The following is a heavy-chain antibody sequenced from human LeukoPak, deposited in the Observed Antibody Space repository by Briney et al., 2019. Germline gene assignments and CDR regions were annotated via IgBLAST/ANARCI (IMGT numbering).Heavy chain of an antibody. CDR1: GFTSSSYG. V-gene: IGHV3-33*06. CDR2: IWYDGSNK. J-gene: IGHJ4*02. CDR3: AKEPYSGSPGFDY. D-gene: IGHD1-26*01. Sequence: GGSLRLSCAASGFTSSSYGMHWVRQAPGKGLEWVAVIWYDGSNKYYADSVKGRFTISRDNSKNTLYLQMNSLRAEDTAVYYCAKEPYSGSPGFDYWGQGTLVTVSS.